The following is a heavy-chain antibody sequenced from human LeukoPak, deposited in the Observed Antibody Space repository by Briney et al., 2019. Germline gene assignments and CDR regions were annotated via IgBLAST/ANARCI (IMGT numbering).Heavy chain of an antibody. V-gene: IGHV4-61*02. CDR1: GGSISSSSYY. CDR3: ARGVKVGATRFDP. CDR2: IYTSGST. J-gene: IGHJ5*02. D-gene: IGHD1-26*01. Sequence: PSETLSLTCTVSGGSISSSSYYWSWIRQPAGKGLEWIGRIYTSGSTNYNPSLKSRVTMSVDTSKNQFSLKLSSVTAADTAVYYCARGVKVGATRFDPWGQGTLVTVSS.